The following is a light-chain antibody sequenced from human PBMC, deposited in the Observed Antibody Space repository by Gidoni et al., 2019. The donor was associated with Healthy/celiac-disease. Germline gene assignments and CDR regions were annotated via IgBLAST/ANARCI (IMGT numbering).Light chain of an antibody. Sequence: IVLTQSPGTLSLSPGERATLSCRASQSVSSSYLAWYQQKPGQAPRLLIYGASSRATGIPDRFSGSESGTDFTLTISRLEPEDFAVYYCQQYGSSPPRYTFGQXTKLEIK. J-gene: IGKJ2*01. V-gene: IGKV3-20*01. CDR3: QQYGSSPPRYT. CDR2: GAS. CDR1: QSVSSSY.